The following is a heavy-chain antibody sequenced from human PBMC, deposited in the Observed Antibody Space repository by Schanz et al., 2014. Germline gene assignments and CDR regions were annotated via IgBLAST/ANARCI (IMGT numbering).Heavy chain of an antibody. CDR3: TDGSAR. D-gene: IGHD3-22*01. CDR1: GFSISDAW. Sequence: EVQLVESGGGLVKPGGSLTLSCAASGFSISDAWMHWVRHAPGKGLEWVGRFKSNVDGGTTDYAAPVKGRFTTSRDDSKNSRSLKMQSLKTEDIAVYYCTDGSARGGQGNLVTVSS. J-gene: IGHJ4*02. V-gene: IGHV3-15*01. CDR2: FKSNVDGGTT.